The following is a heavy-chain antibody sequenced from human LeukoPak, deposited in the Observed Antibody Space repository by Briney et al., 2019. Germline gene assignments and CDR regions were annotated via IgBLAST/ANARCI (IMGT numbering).Heavy chain of an antibody. CDR1: GGSISSYY. V-gene: IGHV4-59*08. Sequence: SETLSLTCTVSGGSISSYYWSWIRQPPGKGLEWIGHIYYSGSTNYDPSLKSRVTISVDTSKNQFSLKLSSVTAADTAVYYCARQALYSSIDPWGQGTLVTVSS. D-gene: IGHD6-19*01. CDR3: ARQALYSSIDP. J-gene: IGHJ5*02. CDR2: IYYSGST.